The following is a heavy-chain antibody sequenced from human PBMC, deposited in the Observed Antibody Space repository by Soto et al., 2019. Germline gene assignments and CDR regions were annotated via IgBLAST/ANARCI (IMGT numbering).Heavy chain of an antibody. CDR2: IYYSGST. J-gene: IGHJ4*02. V-gene: IGHV4-59*01. CDR3: AREDYSNLVDY. D-gene: IGHD4-4*01. Sequence: SETLSLTCTVSGGSISSYYWSWIRQPPGKGLEWIGYIYYSGSTNYNPSLKSRVTISVDTSKNQFSLKLSSVTAADTAVYYCAREDYSNLVDYWGQGTLVTVSS. CDR1: GGSISSYY.